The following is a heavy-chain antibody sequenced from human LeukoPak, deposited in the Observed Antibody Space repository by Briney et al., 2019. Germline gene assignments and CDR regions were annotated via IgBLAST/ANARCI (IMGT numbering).Heavy chain of an antibody. CDR2: IYYSGTS. Sequence: KPSETLSLTCTVSGGSISGYYWGWIRQPPGKGLEWVGYIYYSGTSNYNRSLRSRVTISVDTSKNQFSLKLSSVTAADTAVCYCARWSDDYGDYGFDYWGQGTLVTVSS. V-gene: IGHV4-59*08. J-gene: IGHJ4*02. D-gene: IGHD4-17*01. CDR1: GGSISGYY. CDR3: ARWSDDYGDYGFDY.